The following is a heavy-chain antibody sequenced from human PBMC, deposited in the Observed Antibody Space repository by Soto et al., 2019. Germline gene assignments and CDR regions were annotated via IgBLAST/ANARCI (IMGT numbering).Heavy chain of an antibody. D-gene: IGHD4-17*01. Sequence: QLQLRESGPGLVKPSETLSLTCTVSGGSISGGVGGLYYWSWIRQPPGKGLEWIGYIYDSGSTYSNPSLTSRLTISVDTSKNQCPLRRSSVTAADTALYYCAREVIPLTTDWYFDLWGRGTLVTVSS. J-gene: IGHJ2*01. CDR3: AREVIPLTTDWYFDL. CDR2: IYDSGST. CDR1: GGSISGGVGGLYY. V-gene: IGHV4-30-4*01.